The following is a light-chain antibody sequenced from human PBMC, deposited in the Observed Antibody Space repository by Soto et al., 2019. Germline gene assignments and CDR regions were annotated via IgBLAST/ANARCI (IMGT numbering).Light chain of an antibody. CDR3: QQYGNALWT. J-gene: IGKJ1*01. CDR1: QTISYSY. Sequence: EIVLTQPGTLSLSPGERATLSCRASQTISYSYLAWYQQKPGQAPRLLIYGASIRATGIPDRFSGSGSGTDFTLTISRLEPEDFAVYYCQQYGNALWTFGQGTKVDIK. V-gene: IGKV3-20*01. CDR2: GAS.